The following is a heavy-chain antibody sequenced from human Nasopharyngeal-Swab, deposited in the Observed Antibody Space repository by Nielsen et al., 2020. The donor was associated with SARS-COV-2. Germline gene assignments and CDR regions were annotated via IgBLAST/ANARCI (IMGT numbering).Heavy chain of an antibody. CDR3: AKDGGLTTFPYYCGYGMDV. CDR2: ISGSGGST. D-gene: IGHD4/OR15-4a*01. J-gene: IGHJ6*02. CDR1: GFTFSSYA. Sequence: GGSLRLSCAASGFTFSSYAMSWVRQAPGKGLEWVSAISGSGGSTYYADSVKGRFTISRDNSKNTLYLQMNSLRAEDVAVYYCAKDGGLTTFPYYCGYGMDVWGQGTTVTVSS. V-gene: IGHV3-23*01.